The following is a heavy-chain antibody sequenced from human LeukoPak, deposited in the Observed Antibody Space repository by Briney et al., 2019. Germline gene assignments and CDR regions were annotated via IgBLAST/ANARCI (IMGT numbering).Heavy chain of an antibody. CDR3: ARLNYYDTSGYYSTFDY. Sequence: SETLSLTCAVSGGSISSYYWSWIRQPPGKGLEWIAYVYHSGNTNYNPTLKSRVTISVDASKNQFSLRLSSVTAADTAVYFCARLNYYDTSGYYSTFDYWGQGTLVTVSS. CDR1: GGSISSYY. V-gene: IGHV4-59*01. CDR2: VYHSGNT. J-gene: IGHJ4*02. D-gene: IGHD3-22*01.